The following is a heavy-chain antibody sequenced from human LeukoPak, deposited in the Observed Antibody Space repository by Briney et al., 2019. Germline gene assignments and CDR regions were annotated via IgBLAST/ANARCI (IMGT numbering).Heavy chain of an antibody. Sequence: GGSLRLSCAASGFTFDDYMMHWVRHAPGKGLEWVALISWDGNSMYYADSVKGRFTISRDNGKNSLYLQMLNLRTEDTAFYYCAKDVATVGIVDFWGQGTLVTVSS. J-gene: IGHJ4*02. D-gene: IGHD2-21*01. CDR1: GFTFDDYM. CDR2: ISWDGNSM. V-gene: IGHV3-43*01. CDR3: AKDVATVGIVDF.